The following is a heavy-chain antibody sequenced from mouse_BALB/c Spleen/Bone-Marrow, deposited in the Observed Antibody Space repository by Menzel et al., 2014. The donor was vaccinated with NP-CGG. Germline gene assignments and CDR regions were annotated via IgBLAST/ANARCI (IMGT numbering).Heavy chain of an antibody. CDR2: IYPYNDGT. D-gene: IGHD1-1*01. V-gene: IGHV1S136*01. CDR3: ARSYYGSSWYFDV. J-gene: IGHJ1*01. Sequence: VQLQQSGPDLVKPGASVKMSCKASGYTFTNYVMHWVKQKPGQGLEWIGYIYPYNDGTDYNQKFKGKATLTLDKSSSTAYMDLSSLTSEDSTVYYCARSYYGSSWYFDVWGAGTTVTVSS. CDR1: GYTFTNYV.